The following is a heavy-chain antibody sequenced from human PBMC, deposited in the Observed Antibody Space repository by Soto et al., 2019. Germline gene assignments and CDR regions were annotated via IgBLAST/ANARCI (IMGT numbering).Heavy chain of an antibody. J-gene: IGHJ4*02. CDR1: GYTSTSYY. D-gene: IGHD6-13*01. V-gene: IGHV1-46*01. Sequence: ASVKVSCKASGYTSTSYYMHWVRQAPGQGLEWMGIINPSGGSTSYAQKFQGRVTMTRDTSTSTVYMELSSLRSEDTAVYYCARVKQQYSSSWDACYWGQGTLVTVSS. CDR3: ARVKQQYSSSWDACY. CDR2: INPSGGST.